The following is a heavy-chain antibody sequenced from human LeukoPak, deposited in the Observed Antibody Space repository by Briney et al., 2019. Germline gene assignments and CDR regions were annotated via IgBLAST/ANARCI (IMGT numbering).Heavy chain of an antibody. D-gene: IGHD6-13*01. J-gene: IGHJ4*02. CDR3: ARVWRYNSCLDF. V-gene: IGHV4-39*07. Sequence: SETLSLTCTVSGGSISSSSYFWGWIRQPPGKGLEWIGSISYSGSTYYNPSLKSRVTISVDTSKNQFSLKLSSVTAADTAVYYCARVWRYNSCLDFWGQGTLVTVSS. CDR2: ISYSGST. CDR1: GGSISSSSYF.